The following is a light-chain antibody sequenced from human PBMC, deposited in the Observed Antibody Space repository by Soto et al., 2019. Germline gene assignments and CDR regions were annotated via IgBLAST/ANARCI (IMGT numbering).Light chain of an antibody. CDR1: SSDVGSYNF. J-gene: IGLJ3*02. CDR2: EVS. CDR3: SSYAGNSGV. Sequence: QSALTQPASVSGSPGQSINISCTGTSSDVGSYNFVSWYQQHPGKAPKLMIYEVSKRPSGVSNRFSGSKSGNTASLTISGLQPEDEADYYCSSYAGNSGVFGGGTKLTVL. V-gene: IGLV2-23*02.